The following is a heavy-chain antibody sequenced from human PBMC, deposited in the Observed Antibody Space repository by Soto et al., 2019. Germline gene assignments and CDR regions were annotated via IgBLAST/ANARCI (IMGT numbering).Heavy chain of an antibody. CDR3: ARVPNAILY. CDR2: ISVSVSLV. V-gene: IGHV3-48*03. CDR1: GFTFSGGQ. Sequence: GGSLRLSCTGSGFTFSGGQFNWVSPDPGKGLECISYISVSVSLVHHADSVKGRFTSSRDNAGNLVYRQMESLRVEDTAVYCRARVPNAILYWGQGT. J-gene: IGHJ4*02.